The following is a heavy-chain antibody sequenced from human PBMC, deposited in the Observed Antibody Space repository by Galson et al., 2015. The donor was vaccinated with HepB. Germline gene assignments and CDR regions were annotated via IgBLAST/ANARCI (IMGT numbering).Heavy chain of an antibody. V-gene: IGHV3-74*01. Sequence: SLRLSCAASGFTFSGYWMHWVRQVPGKGLVWLSRINADGSRKSYGDSVKGRFTIFRDNAKSTLYLQMNSLTVEYTSVYDCVKGYCSSTICSNDVVFDGPWGQGTLVTVSS. CDR3: VKGYCSSTICSNDVVFDGP. D-gene: IGHD2-2*01. CDR2: INADGSRK. CDR1: GFTFSGYW. J-gene: IGHJ5*02.